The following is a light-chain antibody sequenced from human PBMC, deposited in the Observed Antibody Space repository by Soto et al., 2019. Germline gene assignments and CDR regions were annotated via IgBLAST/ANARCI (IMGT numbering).Light chain of an antibody. Sequence: EIVMTQSPATLSVSPGERATLSCRASQSVSSNLAWYQQKPGQAPRLLIYGASTRATGIPARFSGSGSGTDFTLTISSLQSEDFAIFYCQQFNNWPPITFGGGTKVDIK. CDR2: GAS. CDR3: QQFNNWPPIT. CDR1: QSVSSN. V-gene: IGKV3-15*01. J-gene: IGKJ4*01.